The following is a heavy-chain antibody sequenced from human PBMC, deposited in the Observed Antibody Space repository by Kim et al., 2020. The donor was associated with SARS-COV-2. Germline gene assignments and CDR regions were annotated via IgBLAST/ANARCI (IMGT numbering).Heavy chain of an antibody. D-gene: IGHD3-9*01. CDR3: SRAGYDFLTGPNQGWFDP. V-gene: IGHV3-30*04. CDR2: ISYDGTNK. J-gene: IGHJ5*02. CDR1: GFTFSTYA. Sequence: GGSLRLSCAAYGFTFSTYAMHWVRQAPGKGLQWVALISYDGTNKYYADSVKGRFTISRDNSKNTLYLQMNSLRADDTAVYYCSRAGYDFLTGPNQGWFDPWGQGTLVPVSS.